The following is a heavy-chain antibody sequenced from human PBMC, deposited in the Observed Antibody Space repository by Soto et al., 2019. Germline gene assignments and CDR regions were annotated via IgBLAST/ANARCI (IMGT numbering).Heavy chain of an antibody. CDR1: GYTFTGYY. D-gene: IGHD6-13*01. J-gene: IGHJ6*02. V-gene: IGHV1-2*02. Sequence: ASVKVSCKASGYTFTGYYMHWVRQAPGQGLERMGWINPNSGGTNYAQKFQGRVTMTRDTSISTAYMELSRLRSDDTAVYYCARDPYCSSWYVRYYYYYGMDVWGQGTTVTVSS. CDR2: INPNSGGT. CDR3: ARDPYCSSWYVRYYYYYGMDV.